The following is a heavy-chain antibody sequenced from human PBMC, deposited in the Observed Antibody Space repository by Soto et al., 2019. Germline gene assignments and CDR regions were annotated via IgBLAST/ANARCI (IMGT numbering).Heavy chain of an antibody. V-gene: IGHV3-30*18. CDR3: AKDRGYSSGWEDYYYGMDV. Sequence: GGSLRLSCAASGFTFSSYGMHWVRQAPGKGLEWVAVISYDGSNKYYADSVKGRFTISRDNSKNTLYLQMNSLRAEDTAVYYCAKDRGYSSGWEDYYYGMDVWGQGTTVTVSS. D-gene: IGHD6-19*01. CDR2: ISYDGSNK. J-gene: IGHJ6*02. CDR1: GFTFSSYG.